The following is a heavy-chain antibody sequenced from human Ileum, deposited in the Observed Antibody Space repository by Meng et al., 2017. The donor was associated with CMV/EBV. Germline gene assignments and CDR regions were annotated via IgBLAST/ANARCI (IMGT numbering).Heavy chain of an antibody. CDR2: ISNDGNYK. D-gene: IGHD2-15*01. CDR3: AKDSRMTGSGAFDA. V-gene: IGHV3-30*18. Sequence: ASGFVFSNFGMHWVRQAPGKGLEWVALISNDGNYKYYADAVKGRFTISRDNSKNTLSLQMNSLRDEDTAVYYCAKDSRMTGSGAFDAWGQGTMVTVSS. CDR1: GFVFSNFG. J-gene: IGHJ3*01.